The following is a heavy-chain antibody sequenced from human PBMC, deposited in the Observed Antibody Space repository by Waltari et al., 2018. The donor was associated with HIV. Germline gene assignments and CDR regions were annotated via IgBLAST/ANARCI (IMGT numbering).Heavy chain of an antibody. CDR2: INYSGGSS. J-gene: IGHJ4*02. CDR1: GFIFRCYA. V-gene: IGHV3-23*05. CDR3: AKLAGDSELDY. D-gene: IGHD4-17*01. Sequence: EVQLFESGGGLVQPGESLRLSCAASGFIFRCYALIWFRQAPGKGLEWVSAINYSGGSSFYADSVKGRFTISRDNSKKTLYLQLNSLRAQDTAIYYCAKLAGDSELDYWGQGTLVIVSS.